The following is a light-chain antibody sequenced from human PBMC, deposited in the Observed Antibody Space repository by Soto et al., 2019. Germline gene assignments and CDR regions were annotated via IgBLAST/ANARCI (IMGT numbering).Light chain of an antibody. J-gene: IGKJ4*01. CDR3: MQALQTLLT. V-gene: IGKV2-28*01. CDR2: LGS. Sequence: DIVMTQSPLSLPVTPGEPASISCRSSQSLLYSNGYNYLDWYLQKPEQSPQLLIYLGSNRASGVPDRCSGSGSGTDFTLRISRVEAEDVGIYYCMQALQTLLTFGGGTQVDIK. CDR1: QSLLYSNGYNY.